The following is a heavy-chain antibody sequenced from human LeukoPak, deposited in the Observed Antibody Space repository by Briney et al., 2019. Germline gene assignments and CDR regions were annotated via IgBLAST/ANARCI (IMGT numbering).Heavy chain of an antibody. V-gene: IGHV1-69*05. CDR1: GGTFSSYA. D-gene: IGHD5-18*01. CDR3: ARGGGYSYGLDY. Sequence: SVKVSCKASGGTFSSYAISWVRQAPGQGLEWMGGIIPIFGTANYAQKLQGRVTMTTDTSTSTAYMELRSLRSDDTAVYYCARGGGYSYGLDYWGQGTLVTVSS. J-gene: IGHJ4*02. CDR2: IIPIFGTA.